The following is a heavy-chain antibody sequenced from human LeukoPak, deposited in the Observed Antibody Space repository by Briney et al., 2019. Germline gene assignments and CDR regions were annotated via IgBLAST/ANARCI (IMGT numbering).Heavy chain of an antibody. CDR3: ARRMKLAAKGDAFDI. V-gene: IGHV4-59*08. D-gene: IGHD2-15*01. CDR1: GDSINSDY. CDR2: IYYSGST. J-gene: IGHJ3*02. Sequence: PSETLSLTCTVSGDSINSDYWNWIRQPPGKGLEWIGFIYYSGSTNYNPSLKSRVTISVDASRNHFSLKLNSVTAADTAVYYCARRMKLAAKGDAFDIWGQGTVVTVSA.